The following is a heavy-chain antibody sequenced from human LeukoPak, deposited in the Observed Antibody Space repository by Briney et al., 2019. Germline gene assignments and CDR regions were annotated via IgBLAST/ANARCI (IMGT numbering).Heavy chain of an antibody. CDR2: VRNDGSDK. CDR1: GFSFSDYW. CDR3: ARATSADKEDY. Sequence: GGSLRLSCAASGFSFSDYWMSWVRQAPGKGLEWVATVRNDGSDKYYVDSVKGRFTISRDNAKNSLSLEINSLRAEDTALYYCARATSADKEDYWGQGTLVTVSS. J-gene: IGHJ4*02. V-gene: IGHV3-7*01. D-gene: IGHD3-3*01.